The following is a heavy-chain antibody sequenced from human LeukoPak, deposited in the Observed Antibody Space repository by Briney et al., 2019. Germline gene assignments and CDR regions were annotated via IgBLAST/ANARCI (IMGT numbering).Heavy chain of an antibody. CDR1: GYTFSGYY. Sequence: GASVKVSCTASGYTFSGYYMHWVRQAPGQGLEWMGWINPNSGGTNYAQNFQGRVTMTRDTSISTAYMELSRLRSDDTAVYYCARDRNYYDSSGYYYYYWGQGTLVTVSS. D-gene: IGHD3-22*01. CDR2: INPNSGGT. J-gene: IGHJ4*02. V-gene: IGHV1-2*02. CDR3: ARDRNYYDSSGYYYYY.